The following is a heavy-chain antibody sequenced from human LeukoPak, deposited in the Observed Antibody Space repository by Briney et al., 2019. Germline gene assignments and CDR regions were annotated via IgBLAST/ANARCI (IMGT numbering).Heavy chain of an antibody. J-gene: IGHJ4*02. D-gene: IGHD1-1*01. V-gene: IGHV3-23*01. Sequence: GGSLRLSCAASGFTFTNYAMTWVRQAPGRGLEWVSGISGSGGSTYYADSVKGRFIISRDNSESTLYLQMNRLRAEDTALYYCAKVWKGNYYDYWGQGTLVTVSS. CDR2: ISGSGGST. CDR3: AKVWKGNYYDY. CDR1: GFTFTNYA.